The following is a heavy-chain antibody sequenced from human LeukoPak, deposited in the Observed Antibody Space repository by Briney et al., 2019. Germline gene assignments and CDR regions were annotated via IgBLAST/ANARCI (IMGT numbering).Heavy chain of an antibody. J-gene: IGHJ4*02. D-gene: IGHD6-19*01. V-gene: IGHV4-39*01. Sequence: SETLSLTCTVSGGSISSSSYYWGWIRQPPGRGLEWIGSIYYSGSTYYNPSLESRVTISVDTSKNQFSLKLSSVTAADTAVYYCASTNVDSSGWYGVDYWGQGTLVTVSS. CDR3: ASTNVDSSGWYGVDY. CDR2: IYYSGST. CDR1: GGSISSSSYY.